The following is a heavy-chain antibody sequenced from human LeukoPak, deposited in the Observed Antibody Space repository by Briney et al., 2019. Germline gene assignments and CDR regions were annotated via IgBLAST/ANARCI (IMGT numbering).Heavy chain of an antibody. CDR1: GGSISSSSYY. D-gene: IGHD3-10*01. CDR2: IYYSGST. J-gene: IGHJ6*03. CDR3: ARRASVRDYYMDV. Sequence: SETLSFTCTVSGGSISSSSYYWGWIRQPPGKGLEWIGSIYYSGSTYYNPSLKSRVTISVDTSKNQFSLKLSSVTAADTAVYYCARRASVRDYYMDVWGKGTTVTVSS. V-gene: IGHV4-39*01.